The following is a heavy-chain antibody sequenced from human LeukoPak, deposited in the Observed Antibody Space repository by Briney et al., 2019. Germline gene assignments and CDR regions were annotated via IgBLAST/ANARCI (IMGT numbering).Heavy chain of an antibody. CDR1: GFSFSSYA. Sequence: PGGSLRLSCAASGFSFSSYAMSWVRQAPGKGLEWVANIKQDGSEKYYVDSVKGRFTISRDNAKNSLYLQMNSLRAEDTAVYYCARGARGGLDYWGQGTLVTVSS. J-gene: IGHJ4*02. CDR3: ARGARGGLDY. D-gene: IGHD6-6*01. CDR2: IKQDGSEK. V-gene: IGHV3-7*01.